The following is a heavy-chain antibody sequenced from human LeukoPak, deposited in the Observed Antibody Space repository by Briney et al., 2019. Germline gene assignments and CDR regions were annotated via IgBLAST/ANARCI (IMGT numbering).Heavy chain of an antibody. Sequence: SETLSLTCTVSGGSINDHAWCWIRQPPGRGLEWIGCVYYTGSSEYNASLKSRLTISTDTSNNQLSLKVTSVTAADTAIYSCARLSRIAAAGAYSYHSLDIWGQGTTVTVSS. J-gene: IGHJ6*02. CDR3: ARLSRIAAAGAYSYHSLDI. CDR1: GGSINDHA. CDR2: VYYTGSS. V-gene: IGHV4-59*11. D-gene: IGHD6-13*01.